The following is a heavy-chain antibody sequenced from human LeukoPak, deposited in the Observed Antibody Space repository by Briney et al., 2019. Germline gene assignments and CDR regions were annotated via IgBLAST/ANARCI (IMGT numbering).Heavy chain of an antibody. J-gene: IGHJ4*02. V-gene: IGHV3-23*01. Sequence: GGPLRLSCAASGFTFSNYAMTWVRQAPGRGLEWVSALGDNDGRTFYADSVKGRFTISRDNSKNTLYLQMNSLRAEDSAIYYCAKNGKDHYCMFFDYWGQGTLVTVSS. D-gene: IGHD2-15*01. CDR1: GFTFSNYA. CDR2: LGDNDGRT. CDR3: AKNGKDHYCMFFDY.